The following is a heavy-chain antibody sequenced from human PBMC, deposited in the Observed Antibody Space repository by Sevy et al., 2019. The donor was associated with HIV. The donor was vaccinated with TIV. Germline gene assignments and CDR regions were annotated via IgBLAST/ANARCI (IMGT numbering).Heavy chain of an antibody. D-gene: IGHD2-8*02. V-gene: IGHV3-15*01. CDR2: IKSKTDGGTI. J-gene: IGHJ6*02. Sequence: GGSLRLSCAASGFTFTYAWMNWVRQAPGKGLEWVGRIKSKTDGGTIDDAAPVRGIFTISRDDSKNTLYLQMNSLKTEDTAVYYCTTDPIILLLVTDGMDVWGQGTTVTVSS. CDR3: TTDPIILLLVTDGMDV. CDR1: GFTFTYAW.